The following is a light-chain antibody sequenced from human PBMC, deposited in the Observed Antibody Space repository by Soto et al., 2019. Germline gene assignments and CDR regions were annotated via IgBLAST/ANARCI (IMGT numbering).Light chain of an antibody. CDR1: SSNIGSNT. CDR2: SYN. Sequence: QSALTQPPSASRTPGQRVTISCSRNSSNIGSNTVNWYQQLPGTAPKLLIYSYNQRPSGVPDRFSGSKSGTSTSLAISGLQSEDEADYYCAAWDDSLNGDVFGTGTKVTVL. V-gene: IGLV1-44*01. J-gene: IGLJ1*01. CDR3: AAWDDSLNGDV.